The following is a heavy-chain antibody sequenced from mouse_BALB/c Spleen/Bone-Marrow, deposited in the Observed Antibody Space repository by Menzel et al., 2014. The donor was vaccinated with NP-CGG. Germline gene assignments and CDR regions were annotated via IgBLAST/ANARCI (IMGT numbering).Heavy chain of an antibody. J-gene: IGHJ4*01. D-gene: IGHD1-1*01. CDR3: ARYRYYGSSYAMDY. CDR2: IDPANGNT. CDR1: GFNIKDTY. V-gene: IGHV14-3*02. Sequence: EVKLMESGAELVKPGASVKLSCTASGFNIKDTYMHWVMQRPEQGLEWIGRIDPANGNTKYDPKFQGKATITADTSSNTAYLQLSSLTSEDTAVYYCARYRYYGSSYAMDYWGRGTSVTVSS.